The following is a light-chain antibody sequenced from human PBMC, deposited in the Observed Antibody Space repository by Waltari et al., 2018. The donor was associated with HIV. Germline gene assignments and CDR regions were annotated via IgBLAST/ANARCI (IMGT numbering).Light chain of an antibody. CDR3: QQSYTTPWT. Sequence: DIQMTQSPSSLSASVGDGVTITCRASQSISSYLNWYQRRPGKAPQLLIYAASSLPSGVPSRFSGRGSGTDFTLTINSLQPEDFATYYCQQSYTTPWTFGQGTKVEV. CDR2: AAS. CDR1: QSISSY. V-gene: IGKV1-39*01. J-gene: IGKJ1*01.